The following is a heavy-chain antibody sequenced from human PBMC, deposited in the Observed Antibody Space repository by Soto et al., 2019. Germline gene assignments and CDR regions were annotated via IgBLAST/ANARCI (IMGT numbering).Heavy chain of an antibody. CDR1: GGPVSSDSYY. CDR2: IYNSGDT. V-gene: IGHV4-61*01. J-gene: IGHJ5*02. Sequence: SETLSLTCTVSGGPVSSDSYYWTWIRQPPGKGLEWIGLIYNSGDTNYNPSLKSRVTMSLDTSKNQFSLKMKSVTAADTAVYYCVRDYLLTLFDPRGQRSLVTVSS. CDR3: VRDYLLTLFDP. D-gene: IGHD1-26*01.